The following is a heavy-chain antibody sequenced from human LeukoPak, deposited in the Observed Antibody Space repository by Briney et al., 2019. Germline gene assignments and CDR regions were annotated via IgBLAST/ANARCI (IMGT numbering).Heavy chain of an antibody. V-gene: IGHV1-18*01. CDR3: ARGLHYGDY. CDR2: ISAYNNNT. J-gene: IGHJ4*02. CDR1: GYTFISYD. D-gene: IGHD3-16*01. Sequence: ASVKVSCKAPGYTFISYDFSWVRQAPGQGLEWMGWISAYNNNTNYAQKLQGRVTMTTDTSTSTAYMELRSLRSDDTAVYYCARGLHYGDYWGQGTLVTVSS.